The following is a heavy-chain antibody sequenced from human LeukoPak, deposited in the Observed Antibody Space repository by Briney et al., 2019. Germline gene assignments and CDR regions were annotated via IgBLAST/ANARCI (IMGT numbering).Heavy chain of an antibody. CDR3: ARDLLHDYGDILGY. D-gene: IGHD4-17*01. CDR2: ISYDGSNK. J-gene: IGHJ4*02. Sequence: GGSLRLSCAASGFTFSSYAMHWVRQAPGKGLEWVAVISYDGSNKYYADSVKGRFTISRDNSKNTLYLQMNSLRAEDTAVYYCARDLLHDYGDILGYWGQGTLVTVSS. V-gene: IGHV3-30-3*01. CDR1: GFTFSSYA.